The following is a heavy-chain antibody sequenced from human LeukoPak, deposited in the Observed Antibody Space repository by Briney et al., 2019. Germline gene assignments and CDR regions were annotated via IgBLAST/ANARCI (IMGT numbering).Heavy chain of an antibody. CDR2: ISSSSSYI. CDR3: ARDGDPIAARYLFDY. CDR1: GFTFSSYS. V-gene: IGHV3-21*01. J-gene: IGHJ4*02. Sequence: KAGGSLRLSCAASGFTFSSYSMNWVRQAPGKGLEWVSSISSSSSYIYYADSVKGRFTISRDNAKNSLYLQMNSLRAEDTAVYYCARDGDPIAARYLFDYWGQGTLVAVSS. D-gene: IGHD6-6*01.